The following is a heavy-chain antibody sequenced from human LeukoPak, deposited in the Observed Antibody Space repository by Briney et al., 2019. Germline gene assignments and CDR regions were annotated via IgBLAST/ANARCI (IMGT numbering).Heavy chain of an antibody. CDR2: INHSGST. V-gene: IGHV4-34*01. CDR3: ARANYDILTGSGTGTPAYGSGDWFDP. D-gene: IGHD3-9*01. CDR1: GGSFSGYY. J-gene: IGHJ5*02. Sequence: SETLSLTCAVYGGSFSGYYWSWIRQPPGKGLEWIGEINHSGSTNYNPSLKSRVTISVDTSKNQFSLKLSSVTAADTAVHYCARANYDILTGSGTGTPAYGSGDWFDPWGQGTLVTVSS.